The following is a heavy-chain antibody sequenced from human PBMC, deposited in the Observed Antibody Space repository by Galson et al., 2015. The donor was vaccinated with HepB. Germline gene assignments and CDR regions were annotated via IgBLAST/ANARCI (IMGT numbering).Heavy chain of an antibody. CDR2: IWYDGSNK. J-gene: IGHJ4*02. V-gene: IGHV3-33*01. CDR1: GFTFSSYG. D-gene: IGHD6-6*01. CDR3: ARASSSSHFDY. Sequence: SLRLSCAVSGFTFSSYGIHWVRQAPGKGLEWVAVIWYDGSNKYYADSVKGRFTISRDNSKNTVSLQMNSLRAEDTAVYYCARASSSSHFDYWGQGTLVTVSS.